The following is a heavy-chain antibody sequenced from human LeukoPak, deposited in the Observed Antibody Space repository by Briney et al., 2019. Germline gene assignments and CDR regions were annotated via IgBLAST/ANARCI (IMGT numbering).Heavy chain of an antibody. V-gene: IGHV1-69*04. CDR3: ARDLANWGWGGWFDP. Sequence: ASVKVSCKASGGTFSSYAISWVRQAPGQGLEWMGRIIPILGIANYAQKFQGRVTITADKSTSTAYMELSSLRSEDTAVYYCARDLANWGWGGWFDPWGQGTLVTVSS. CDR2: IIPILGIA. CDR1: GGTFSSYA. J-gene: IGHJ5*02. D-gene: IGHD7-27*01.